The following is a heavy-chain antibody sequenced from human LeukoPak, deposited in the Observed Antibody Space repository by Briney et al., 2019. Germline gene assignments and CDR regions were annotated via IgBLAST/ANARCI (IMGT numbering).Heavy chain of an antibody. Sequence: SETLSLTCTVSGGSISSSSYYWGWIRQPPGKGLEWIGGIYYSGGTYYNPSLKSRVTISVDTSKNQFSLKLSSVTAADTAVYYCARRVAVAGYYWGQGTLVTVSS. CDR2: IYYSGGT. D-gene: IGHD6-19*01. V-gene: IGHV4-39*01. CDR3: ARRVAVAGYY. J-gene: IGHJ4*02. CDR1: GGSISSSSYY.